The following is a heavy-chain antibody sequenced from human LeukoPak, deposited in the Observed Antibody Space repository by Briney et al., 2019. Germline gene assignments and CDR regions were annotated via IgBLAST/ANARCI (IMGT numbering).Heavy chain of an antibody. Sequence: GGSLRLSCAASGFTFSSYGMHWVRQAPGKGLEWVAFIRYDGSNKYYADSVKGRFTISRDNSRNTVSLQMSGLKSEDTGFYYCAKDSVYIAPASVVASAAFDVWGLGTMVTVSS. J-gene: IGHJ3*01. CDR3: AKDSVYIAPASVVASAAFDV. D-gene: IGHD2-8*01. CDR2: IRYDGSNK. V-gene: IGHV3-30*02. CDR1: GFTFSSYG.